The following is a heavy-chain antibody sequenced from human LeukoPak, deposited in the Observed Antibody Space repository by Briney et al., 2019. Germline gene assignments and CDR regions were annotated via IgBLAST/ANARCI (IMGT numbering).Heavy chain of an antibody. J-gene: IGHJ4*02. CDR2: ISYAGNKK. CDR3: AKGYHYGSAGYYTATSLDH. V-gene: IGHV3-30*18. CDR1: GFTFSNFA. D-gene: IGHD2-8*01. Sequence: PGGSLRLSCAASGFTFSNFAMHFVRQAPGKGLEWVALISYAGNKKEYGESVKGRCTISRDNSQNTLYLQIHSLRDEDTAVYYCAKGYHYGSAGYYTATSLDHWGQGTQVTVSS.